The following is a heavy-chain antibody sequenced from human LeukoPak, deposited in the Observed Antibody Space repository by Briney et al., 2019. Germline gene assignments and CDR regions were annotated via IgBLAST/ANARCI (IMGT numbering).Heavy chain of an antibody. CDR2: IYYTGST. Sequence: PSETLSLTCTVSGDSINAYYCTWIRQPPGKGLEWIGYIYYTGSTTYSPFLKSRVTVSVEKSKNQFSLKLSSVTAADTAVYYCARGYYDSSGYSKFDYWGQGTLVTVSS. CDR3: ARGYYDSSGYSKFDY. V-gene: IGHV4-59*01. CDR1: GDSINAYY. J-gene: IGHJ4*02. D-gene: IGHD3-22*01.